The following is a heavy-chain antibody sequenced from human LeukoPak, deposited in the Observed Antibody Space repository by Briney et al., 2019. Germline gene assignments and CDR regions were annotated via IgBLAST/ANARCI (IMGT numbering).Heavy chain of an antibody. J-gene: IGHJ4*02. CDR3: ARDPMVRGVIPYYFDY. CDR2: ISAYNGNT. CDR1: GYTFTSYG. Sequence: ASVKVSCKASGYTFTSYGISWVRQAPGQGLEWKGWISAYNGNTNYAQNLQGRVTMTTDTSTSTAYMELRSLRSDDTAAYYCARDPMVRGVIPYYFDYWGQGTLVTVSS. D-gene: IGHD3-10*01. V-gene: IGHV1-18*01.